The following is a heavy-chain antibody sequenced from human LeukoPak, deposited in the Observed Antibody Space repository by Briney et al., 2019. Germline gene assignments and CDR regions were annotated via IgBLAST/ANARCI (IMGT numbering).Heavy chain of an antibody. CDR3: ARECSSTTCYTRSFDP. CDR1: GYSISSGYY. CDR2: LYHSGST. J-gene: IGHJ5*02. Sequence: PSETLSLTCIVSGYSISSGYYWGWIRQPPGKGLEWIGNLYHSGSTYYNPSLRSRATISGDTSKNQFSLSLSSVTAADTAVYYRARECSSTTCYTRSFDPWGQGTLVTVSS. V-gene: IGHV4-38-2*02. D-gene: IGHD2-2*02.